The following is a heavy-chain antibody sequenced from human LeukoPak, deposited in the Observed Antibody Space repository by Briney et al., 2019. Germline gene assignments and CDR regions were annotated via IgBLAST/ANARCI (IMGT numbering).Heavy chain of an antibody. J-gene: IGHJ4*02. Sequence: GGSLRLSCAASGFTFSSYEMNWVRQAPEKGLEWVSYISSSGSTIYYADSVKGRYTISRDNAKNSLYLLMNSLRAEDTAVYYCARRGVYGSGAFYLDYWGQGTLVTVSS. V-gene: IGHV3-48*03. CDR3: ARRGVYGSGAFYLDY. D-gene: IGHD3-10*01. CDR2: ISSSGSTI. CDR1: GFTFSSYE.